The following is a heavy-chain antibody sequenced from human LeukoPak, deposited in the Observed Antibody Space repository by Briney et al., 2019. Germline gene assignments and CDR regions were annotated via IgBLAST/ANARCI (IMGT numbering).Heavy chain of an antibody. Sequence: PGGSLRLSCAASGFTFSNYAMSWVRQAPGKGLEWVSDISGAGGSTDYADSVKGRFTVSRDSSKNTLYLQMNSLRAEDTAVYYCAKDGGLLWFGELPRTFYYMDVWGKGTTVTVSS. CDR2: ISGAGGST. V-gene: IGHV3-23*01. CDR1: GFTFSNYA. CDR3: AKDGGLLWFGELPRTFYYMDV. J-gene: IGHJ6*03. D-gene: IGHD3-10*01.